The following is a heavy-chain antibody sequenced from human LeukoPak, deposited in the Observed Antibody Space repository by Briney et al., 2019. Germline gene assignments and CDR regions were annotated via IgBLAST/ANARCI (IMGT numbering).Heavy chain of an antibody. D-gene: IGHD4-11*01. CDR3: ALSQSSYSNYEGAFDI. Sequence: GASVKVSRKTSGYTFTNFGITWVRQAPGQGLEWMGWINPNNGGTNSAQNFQGRVTMARDTSITTAYMEVSRLRSDDTAVYYCALSQSSYSNYEGAFDIWGQGTMVTVSS. V-gene: IGHV1-2*02. J-gene: IGHJ3*02. CDR1: GYTFTNFG. CDR2: INPNNGGT.